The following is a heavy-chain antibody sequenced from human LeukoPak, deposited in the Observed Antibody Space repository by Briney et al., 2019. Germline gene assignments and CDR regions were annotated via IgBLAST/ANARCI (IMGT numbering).Heavy chain of an antibody. D-gene: IGHD5-18*01. J-gene: IGHJ4*02. CDR2: IYTSGST. CDR3: ASERSGYSYGYVFDY. Sequence: SETLSLTCTVSGGSISSGDYYWSWIRQPAGKGLEWIGRIYTSGSTNYNPSLKSRVTMSVDTSKNQFSLKLSSVTAADTAVYYCASERSGYSYGYVFDYWGQGTLVTVSS. CDR1: GGSISSGDYY. V-gene: IGHV4-61*02.